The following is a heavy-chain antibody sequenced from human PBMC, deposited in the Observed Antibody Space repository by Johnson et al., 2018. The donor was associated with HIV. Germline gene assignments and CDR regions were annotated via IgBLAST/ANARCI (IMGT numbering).Heavy chain of an antibody. CDR3: TTDLAAVGSGAFDI. Sequence: VQLVESGGGVVQPGRSLRLSCAASGFTFSNAWMSWVRQAPGKGLEWVGRIKRKIDGGTTDYAAPVKGRFTISRDDSKNTLYLQMNSLKTEDTAVYYCTTDLAAVGSGAFDIWGQGTMVTVSS. V-gene: IGHV3-15*01. J-gene: IGHJ3*02. CDR1: GFTFSNAW. D-gene: IGHD2-15*01. CDR2: IKRKIDGGTT.